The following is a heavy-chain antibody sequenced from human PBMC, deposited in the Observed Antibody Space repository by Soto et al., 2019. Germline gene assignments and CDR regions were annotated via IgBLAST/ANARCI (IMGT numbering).Heavy chain of an antibody. V-gene: IGHV1-69*01. CDR3: AREWGRSGSYRYDAFDI. J-gene: IGHJ3*02. D-gene: IGHD1-26*01. Sequence: QVQLVQSGAEVKKPGSSVKVSCKASGGTFSSYAISWVRQAPGQGLEWMGGIIPIFGTANYAQKFQGRVTITADECTSTAYMELSSLRSEDTAVYYCAREWGRSGSYRYDAFDIWGQGTMVTVSS. CDR1: GGTFSSYA. CDR2: IIPIFGTA.